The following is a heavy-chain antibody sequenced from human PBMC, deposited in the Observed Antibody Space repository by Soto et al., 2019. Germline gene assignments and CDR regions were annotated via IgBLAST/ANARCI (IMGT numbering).Heavy chain of an antibody. D-gene: IGHD6-13*01. J-gene: IGHJ4*02. CDR2: IYYSGST. CDR3: ASSWYDFDY. CDR1: GGSISSYY. V-gene: IGHV4-59*08. Sequence: PSGTLSLTCTVSGGSISSYYWSWIRQPPGKGLEWIGYIYYSGSTNYNPSLKSRVTISVDTSKNQFSLKLSSVTAADTAVYYCASSWYDFDYWGQGTLVTVSS.